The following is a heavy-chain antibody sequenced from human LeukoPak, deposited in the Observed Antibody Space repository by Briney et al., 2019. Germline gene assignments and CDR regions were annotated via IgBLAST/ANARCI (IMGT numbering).Heavy chain of an antibody. Sequence: GGSLRLSCAASGFTFSSYSMNWVRQAPGKGLEWVSSISSSSSYIYYAGSVKGRFTISRDNAKNSLYLQMNSLRAEDTALYYCAGTYYYDSSGFYPEFFQHWGQGTLVIISS. CDR2: ISSSSSYI. CDR3: AGTYYYDSSGFYPEFFQH. CDR1: GFTFSSYS. J-gene: IGHJ1*01. D-gene: IGHD3-22*01. V-gene: IGHV3-21*04.